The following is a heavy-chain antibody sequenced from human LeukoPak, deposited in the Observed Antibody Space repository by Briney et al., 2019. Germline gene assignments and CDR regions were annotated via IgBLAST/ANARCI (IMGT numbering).Heavy chain of an antibody. V-gene: IGHV4-59*08. CDR1: GGSISSYY. Sequence: SETPSLTCTVSGGSISSYYWSWIRQPPGKGLEWIGYIYYSGRANYNPSLNSRVSISIETSKSQVSLRLSSVTAADTAVYYCARRRDPRRGGYYHFDKWGQGKLVTVSA. CDR3: ARRRDPRRGGYYHFDK. D-gene: IGHD3-3*01. CDR2: IYYSGRA. J-gene: IGHJ4*02.